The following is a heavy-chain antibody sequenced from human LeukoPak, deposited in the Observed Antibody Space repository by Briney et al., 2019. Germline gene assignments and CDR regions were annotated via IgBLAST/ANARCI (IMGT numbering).Heavy chain of an antibody. V-gene: IGHV3-20*04. D-gene: IGHD4-17*01. CDR2: INWNGGST. CDR3: ARGPLIPIYGDYVVDY. Sequence: GGSLRLSCAASGFTFDDYGMSWVRQAPGKGLEWVSGINWNGGSTGYADSVKGRFTISRDNAKNSLYLQMNSLRAEDTAVYYCARGPLIPIYGDYVVDYWGQGTLVTVSS. J-gene: IGHJ4*02. CDR1: GFTFDDYG.